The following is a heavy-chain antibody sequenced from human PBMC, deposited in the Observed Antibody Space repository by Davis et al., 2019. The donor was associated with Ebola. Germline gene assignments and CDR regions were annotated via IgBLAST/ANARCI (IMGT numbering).Heavy chain of an antibody. CDR3: ARDRYSDGSGYFFEQSH. Sequence: SVKVSCKASGHTFTGYYMHWVRQALGQGLDWMGGIIPVFGIPKYAQKFQGRVTITADESTSTAYMELSSLRSEDTAVYYCARDRYSDGSGYFFEQSHWGQGTLVTVSS. CDR2: IIPVFGIP. J-gene: IGHJ4*02. D-gene: IGHD3-22*01. CDR1: GHTFTGYY. V-gene: IGHV1-69*13.